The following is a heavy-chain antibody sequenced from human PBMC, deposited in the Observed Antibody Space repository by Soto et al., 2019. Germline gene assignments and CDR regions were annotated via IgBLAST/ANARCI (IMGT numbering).Heavy chain of an antibody. CDR3: ARERGLIPALLDYFAY. Sequence: GGSLRLSCAASGFTFSNFGMHWVRHAPGKGLEWVAIIWYDGSNRYTADSVKGRFTISRDNSRNTLYLQMNSLRAEDTAVYYCARERGLIPALLDYFAYWGPGTLVTVS. J-gene: IGHJ4*02. V-gene: IGHV3-33*01. CDR2: IWYDGSNR. D-gene: IGHD2-2*01. CDR1: GFTFSNFG.